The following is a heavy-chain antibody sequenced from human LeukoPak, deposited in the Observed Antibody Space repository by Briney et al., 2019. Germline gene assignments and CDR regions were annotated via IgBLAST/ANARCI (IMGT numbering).Heavy chain of an antibody. V-gene: IGHV3-21*06. D-gene: IGHD5-12*01. Sequence: GGSLRLSCVASGFSFSDYNINWVRQAPGKGLEWVSSISGSSTHKFYADSVKGRFTISRDNAKSSLYLQTNGLRAEDTAVYYCARDGTRGYTGYDFDFWGQGTLVTVSS. J-gene: IGHJ4*02. CDR3: ARDGTRGYTGYDFDF. CDR1: GFSFSDYN. CDR2: ISGSSTHK.